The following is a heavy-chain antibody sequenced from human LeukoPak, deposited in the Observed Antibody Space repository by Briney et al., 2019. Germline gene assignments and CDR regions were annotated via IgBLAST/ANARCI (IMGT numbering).Heavy chain of an antibody. V-gene: IGHV4-34*01. CDR1: GGSFSGYY. D-gene: IGHD3-3*01. CDR3: AREVVGYYHYFDY. CDR2: INHSGST. Sequence: SETLSLTCAVYGGSFSGYYWSWIRQPPGKGLEWIGEINHSGSTNYNPSLKSRVTISVDTSKNQFSLKLSSVTAADTAVYYCAREVVGYYHYFDYWGQGTLVTVSS. J-gene: IGHJ4*02.